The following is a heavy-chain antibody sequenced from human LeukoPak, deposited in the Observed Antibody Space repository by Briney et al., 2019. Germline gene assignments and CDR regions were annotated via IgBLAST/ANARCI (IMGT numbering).Heavy chain of an antibody. D-gene: IGHD6-19*01. Sequence: GGSLRLSCAASGLIFSSQFMSCVRQAPGEGLEWVSAVSGGGGSTYNAASVKGRFTTSRDNSKNTLYLQMSSLRAEDTAVYYCGKHPGSGWFHYFDYWGQGILVTVSS. J-gene: IGHJ4*02. CDR2: VSGGGGST. CDR3: GKHPGSGWFHYFDY. V-gene: IGHV3-23*01. CDR1: GLIFSSQF.